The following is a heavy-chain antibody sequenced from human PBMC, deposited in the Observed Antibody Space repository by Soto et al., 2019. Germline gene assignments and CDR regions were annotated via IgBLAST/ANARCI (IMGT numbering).Heavy chain of an antibody. V-gene: IGHV1-2*04. CDR2: INPNSGGT. Sequence: QVQLVQSGAEVRKPGASVKVSCKASGYTFTGYYMHWVRQAPGQGLEWMGWINPNSGGTNYAQKFQGWVTMTRDTSISIAYMELSRLRSDDTAVYYCATGLVAAGTIYYYYGMDVWGQGTTVTVSS. CDR1: GYTFTGYY. J-gene: IGHJ6*02. CDR3: ATGLVAAGTIYYYYGMDV. D-gene: IGHD6-13*01.